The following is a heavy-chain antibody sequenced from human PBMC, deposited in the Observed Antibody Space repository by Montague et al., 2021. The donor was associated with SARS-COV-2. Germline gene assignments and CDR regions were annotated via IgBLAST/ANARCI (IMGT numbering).Heavy chain of an antibody. CDR2: IYYTGNT. CDR1: GGSITNNIYY. J-gene: IGHJ3*01. CDR3: ARLKRYFDSSGSPSAFDF. Sequence: SETLSLTCTVSGGSITNNIYYWAWIRQPPGKGLEWIGSIYYTGNTYYNPSLKSRVTISVATSKNHFTLKLSSVTAAETAVYYCARLKRYFDSSGSPSAFDFWGQGTMVTVSS. V-gene: IGHV4-39*02. D-gene: IGHD3-22*01.